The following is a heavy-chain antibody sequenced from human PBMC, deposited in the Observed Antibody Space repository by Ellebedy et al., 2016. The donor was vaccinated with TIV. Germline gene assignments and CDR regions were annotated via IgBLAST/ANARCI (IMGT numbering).Heavy chain of an antibody. CDR3: ARAPTFGSGNYYFDF. CDR1: GGSISSSNW. J-gene: IGHJ4*02. Sequence: MPSETLSLTCAVSGGSISSSNWWSWVRQPPGKGLEWIGEIYHSGSTNYNPSLKSRVTISVDKSKNQFSLKLSSVTAADTAVYYCARAPTFGSGNYYFDFWGQGTLVTVSS. CDR2: IYHSGST. D-gene: IGHD3-10*01. V-gene: IGHV4-4*02.